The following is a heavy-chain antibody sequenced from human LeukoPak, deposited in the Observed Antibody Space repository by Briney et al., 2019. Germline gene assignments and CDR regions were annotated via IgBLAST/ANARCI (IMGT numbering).Heavy chain of an antibody. D-gene: IGHD6-19*01. CDR3: ARDPGIAVAGTIDY. CDR2: ISAYNGNT. J-gene: IGHJ4*02. CDR1: GYTFTSYG. Sequence: GASVKVSCKASGYTFTSYGISWVRQAPGQGLEWMGWISAYNGNTNYAQKLRGRVTMTTDTSTSTAYMELRSLRSDDTAVYYCARDPGIAVAGTIDYWGQGTLVTVSS. V-gene: IGHV1-18*01.